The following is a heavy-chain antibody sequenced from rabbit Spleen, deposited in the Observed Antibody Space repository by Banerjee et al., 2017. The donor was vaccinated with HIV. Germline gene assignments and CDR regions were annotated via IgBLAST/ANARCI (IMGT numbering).Heavy chain of an antibody. CDR3: ARDLTGVIGWNFGW. CDR1: GFDFSKYG. J-gene: IGHJ4*01. V-gene: IGHV1S47*01. CDR2: IDLVFGTT. D-gene: IGHD2-1*01. Sequence: QEQLVESGGGLIQPGGSLKLSCKASGFDFSKYGMSWVRQAPGKGLEWIGYIDLVFGTTYYATWANGRFTISSHNAQNTLYLQLNSLTAADTATYFCARDLTGVIGWNFGWWGPGTLVTVS.